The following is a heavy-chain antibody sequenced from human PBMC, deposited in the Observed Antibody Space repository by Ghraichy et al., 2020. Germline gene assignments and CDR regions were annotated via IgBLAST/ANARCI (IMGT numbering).Heavy chain of an antibody. J-gene: IGHJ4*02. V-gene: IGHV3-23*01. Sequence: GGSLRLSCAASGFTFGSYAMTWVRQAPGKGLDWVSAISDNGDSTYYADSVKGRFTISRDNSQNTLYLQMNSLTAEDTAVYYCARLTSSGWNMIFGYWGQGTLVTVSS. D-gene: IGHD6-19*01. CDR2: ISDNGDST. CDR3: ARLTSSGWNMIFGY. CDR1: GFTFGSYA.